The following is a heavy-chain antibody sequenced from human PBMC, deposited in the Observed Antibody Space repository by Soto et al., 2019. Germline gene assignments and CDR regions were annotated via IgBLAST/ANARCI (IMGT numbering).Heavy chain of an antibody. CDR3: AKASGESYPGSRVFDY. V-gene: IGHV3-23*01. CDR1: GFTFSSYA. D-gene: IGHD3-10*01. CDR2: ISNTGGST. J-gene: IGHJ4*02. Sequence: QLLESGGGLVQPGGSLRLSCAASGFTFSSYAMNWVRQAPGKGLEWVSVISNTGGSTLYADSVKGRFTISRDNSQNTLYIQMNSLRVEDAAIYYCAKASGESYPGSRVFDYWCQGNRVTVSS.